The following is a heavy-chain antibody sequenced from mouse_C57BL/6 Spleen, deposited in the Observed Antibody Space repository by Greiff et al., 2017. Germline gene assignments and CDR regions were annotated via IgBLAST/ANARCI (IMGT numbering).Heavy chain of an antibody. V-gene: IGHV1-59*01. CDR1: GYTFTSYW. Sequence: QVQLQQPGAELVRPGTSVKLSCKASGYTFTSYWMHWVKQRPGQGLEWIGVIDPSDSYTNYNQKFKGKATLTVDTSSSTAYMQRSSLTSEDSAVXYCARDYRAMDYWGQGTSVTASS. CDR3: ARDYRAMDY. J-gene: IGHJ4*01. D-gene: IGHD5-5*01. CDR2: IDPSDSYT.